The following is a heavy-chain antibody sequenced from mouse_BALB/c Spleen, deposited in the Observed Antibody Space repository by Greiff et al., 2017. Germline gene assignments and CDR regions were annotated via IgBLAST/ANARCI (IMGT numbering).Heavy chain of an antibody. V-gene: IGHV2-9-2*01. CDR2: IWTGGGT. CDR3: VRDDYDAY. Sequence: VKLVESGPGLVAPSQSLSITCTVSGFSLTSYDISWIRQPPGKGLEWLGVIWTGGGTNYNSAFMSRLSISKDNSKSQVFLKMNSLQTDDTAIYYCVRDDYDAYWGQGTLVTVSA. J-gene: IGHJ3*01. D-gene: IGHD2-4*01. CDR1: GFSLTSYD.